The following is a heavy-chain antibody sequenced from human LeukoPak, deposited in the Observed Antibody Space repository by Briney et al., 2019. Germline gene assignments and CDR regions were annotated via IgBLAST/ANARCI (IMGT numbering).Heavy chain of an antibody. Sequence: AGGSLRLSCAASGFTFSSYGLHWVRQAPGKGLEWVAVIWYDGTNKYYADSVKGRFSISRDNSKNTLYLQMNSLRAEDTAVYYWARGGSSRAAAPLYGMDVWGQGTTVTVSS. CDR2: IWYDGTNK. CDR3: ARGGSSRAAAPLYGMDV. CDR1: GFTFSSYG. V-gene: IGHV3-33*01. D-gene: IGHD6-13*01. J-gene: IGHJ6*02.